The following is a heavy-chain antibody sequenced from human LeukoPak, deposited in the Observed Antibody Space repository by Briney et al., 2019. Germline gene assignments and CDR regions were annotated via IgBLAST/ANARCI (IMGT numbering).Heavy chain of an antibody. CDR3: ARRRCRGGSCYCDI. D-gene: IGHD2-15*01. CDR1: GGSISSYY. J-gene: IGHJ3*02. CDR2: IYYSGST. V-gene: IGHV4-59*01. Sequence: SETLSLTCTVSGGSISSYYWSWIRQPPGKGLEWIGYIYYSGSTNYNPSLKSRVTISVDTSKNQFSLKLSSVTAADTAVYYCARRRCRGGSCYCDIWGQGTMVTVSS.